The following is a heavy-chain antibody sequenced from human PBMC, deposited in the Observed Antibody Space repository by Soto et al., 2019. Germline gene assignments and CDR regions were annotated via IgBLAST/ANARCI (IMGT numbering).Heavy chain of an antibody. V-gene: IGHV3-23*01. Sequence: EVKLLESGGGLAQPGGSLRLSCVGSGFTFDSYAISWVRQAPGERLQWIAAISGSADGTDYAHSVRGRFTISRDNAKKTGHLQMDSLRFEETAVYFCAKDTVGGYSFWSGYYSDGLDVWGQGTLVTVS. J-gene: IGHJ3*01. CDR1: GFTFDSYA. D-gene: IGHD3-3*01. CDR2: ISGSADGT. CDR3: AKDTVGGYSFWSGYYSDGLDV.